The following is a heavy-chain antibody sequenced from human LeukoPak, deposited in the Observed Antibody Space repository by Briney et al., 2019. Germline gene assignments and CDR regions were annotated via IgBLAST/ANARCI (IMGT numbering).Heavy chain of an antibody. CDR3: ASDYPSFHS. V-gene: IGHV3-53*01. CDR1: GFTVSSNY. CDR2: IYSGGST. Sequence: GGSLRLSCEASGFTVSSNYKSWVRQAPGKGLEWVSVIYSGGSTYYADSVKGRFTISRDRSNNTLFLQMNSLRAEDTAVYYCASDYPSFHSWGQGTLVTVSS. D-gene: IGHD3-16*01. J-gene: IGHJ5*02.